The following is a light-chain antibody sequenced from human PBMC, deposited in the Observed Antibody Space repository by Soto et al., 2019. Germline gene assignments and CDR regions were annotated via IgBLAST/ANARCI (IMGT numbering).Light chain of an antibody. Sequence: QSVLTQPASVSGSPGQSITISCTGTSSDVGGHNYVSWYQQHPGKAPKLIIYEVSIRPSGVSNRFSGSNSGNTATLTISRVEAGDEADYYCQVWDSSSDSYVFGTGTKVTVL. J-gene: IGLJ1*01. CDR3: QVWDSSSDSYV. V-gene: IGLV2-14*01. CDR1: SSDVGGHNY. CDR2: EVS.